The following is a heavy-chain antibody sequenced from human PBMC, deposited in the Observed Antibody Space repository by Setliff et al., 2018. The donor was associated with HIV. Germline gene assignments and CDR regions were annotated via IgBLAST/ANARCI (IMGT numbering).Heavy chain of an antibody. V-gene: IGHV2-5*02. CDR2: AYWDDDN. CDR3: AHREVGYYCARFWNSGSYRDAFDI. Sequence: SGPTLVNPTQTLTLTCTFSGFSIGTSGVGVGWIRQPPGGALEWLAFAYWDDDNHYSPSLKSRLTVSKDTPKNQVVLIMINMDPVDTGTYYCAHREVGYYCARFWNSGSYRDAFDIWGQGTMVTVSS. CDR1: GFSIGTSGVG. J-gene: IGHJ3*02. D-gene: IGHD1-26*01.